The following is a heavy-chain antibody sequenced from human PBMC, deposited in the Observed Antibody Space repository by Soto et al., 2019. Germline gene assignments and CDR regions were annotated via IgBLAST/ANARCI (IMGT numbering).Heavy chain of an antibody. Sequence: ASVKVSCKASGYTFTSYYRHWVRQAPGQGLEWMGIINPSDGSTSYAQKFQGRVTMTRDTSTSTVYMELSSLRSEDTAVYYCASLDFWSGQAPWGQGTLVTVSS. D-gene: IGHD3-3*01. CDR1: GYTFTSYY. CDR3: ASLDFWSGQAP. J-gene: IGHJ5*02. V-gene: IGHV1-46*03. CDR2: INPSDGST.